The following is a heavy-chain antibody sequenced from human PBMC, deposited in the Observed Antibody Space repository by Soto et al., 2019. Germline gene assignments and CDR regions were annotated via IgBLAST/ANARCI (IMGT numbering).Heavy chain of an antibody. CDR1: GLTISDHA. CDR2: ISASGATT. J-gene: IGHJ4*02. CDR3: AKDRKSGSGWYWAY. V-gene: IGHV3-23*01. Sequence: GRPLRLSRAAFGLTISDHARSRIRQAHGKLLQWLSAISASGATTSSADSVRGRFTISRDNSKNTLYLQMNSLRAEDTVVYYCAKDRKSGSGWYWAYWGQGTLVTVSS. D-gene: IGHD6-19*01.